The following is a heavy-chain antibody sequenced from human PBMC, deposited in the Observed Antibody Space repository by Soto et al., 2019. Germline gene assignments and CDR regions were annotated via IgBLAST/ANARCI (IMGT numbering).Heavy chain of an antibody. CDR2: IYYSGST. CDR3: ARSSGAGYCSGGSCYSWGGYYYYGMDV. CDR1: GGSISSGGYY. Sequence: SETLSLTCAVPGGSISSGGYYWSWIRQHPGKGLEWIGYIYYSGSTYYNPSLKSRVTISVDTSKNQFSLKLSSVTAADTAVYYCARSSGAGYCSGGSCYSWGGYYYYGMDVWGQGTTVTVS. D-gene: IGHD2-15*01. V-gene: IGHV4-31*11. J-gene: IGHJ6*02.